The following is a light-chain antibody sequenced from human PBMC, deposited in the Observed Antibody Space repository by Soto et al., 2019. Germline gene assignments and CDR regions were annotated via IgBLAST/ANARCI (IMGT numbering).Light chain of an antibody. Sequence: DLQMTQSPSSLSASVGDRVTITCRASQTISTYLNWYQQKPGKAPKRLIYAASNLQSGVPSRFSGCHSETDFILTISRLQPEDFANYYCQQSLIIPYTFGQGTKLEIK. CDR2: AAS. CDR3: QQSLIIPYT. CDR1: QTISTY. J-gene: IGKJ2*01. V-gene: IGKV1-39*01.